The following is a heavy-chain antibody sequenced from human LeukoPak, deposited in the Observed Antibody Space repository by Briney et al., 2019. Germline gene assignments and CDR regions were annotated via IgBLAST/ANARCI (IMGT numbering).Heavy chain of an antibody. CDR3: AMKASMVRALVDY. D-gene: IGHD3-10*01. Sequence: SETLSLTCAVYGGSFSGYYWSWIRQPPGKGLEWIGEINHSGSTNHNPSLKSRVTISVDTSKNQFSLKLSSVTAADTAVYYCAMKASMVRALVDYWGQGTLVTVSS. J-gene: IGHJ4*02. CDR1: GGSFSGYY. CDR2: INHSGST. V-gene: IGHV4-34*01.